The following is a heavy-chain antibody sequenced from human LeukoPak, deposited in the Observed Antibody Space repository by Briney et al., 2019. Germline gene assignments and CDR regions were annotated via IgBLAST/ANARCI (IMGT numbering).Heavy chain of an antibody. V-gene: IGHV1-18*01. CDR3: ARDRWGEGVAGGY. CDR2: ISDYHGNT. CDR1: GYTFTSYG. J-gene: IGHJ4*02. Sequence: RASVTVSCKASGYTFTSYGISWLRQAPGQGLEWMGWISDYHGNTNYAQKLQGRVTITTDTSTGTAYMELRSLRSDDWAVYYCARDRWGEGVAGGYWGQGTLVTVSS. D-gene: IGHD2-15*01.